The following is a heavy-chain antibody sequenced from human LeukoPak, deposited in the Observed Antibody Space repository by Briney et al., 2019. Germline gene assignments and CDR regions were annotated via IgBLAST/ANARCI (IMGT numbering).Heavy chain of an antibody. CDR3: ASNDRTTVTTVDY. CDR2: ISYDGSNK. Sequence: GGSLRLSCAASGFTFSSYAMHWVRQAPGKGLGWVAVISYDGSNKYYADSVKGRFTISRDNSKNTLYLQMNSLRAEDTAVYYCASNDRTTVTTVDYWGQGTLVTVSS. D-gene: IGHD4-17*01. J-gene: IGHJ4*02. V-gene: IGHV3-30*04. CDR1: GFTFSSYA.